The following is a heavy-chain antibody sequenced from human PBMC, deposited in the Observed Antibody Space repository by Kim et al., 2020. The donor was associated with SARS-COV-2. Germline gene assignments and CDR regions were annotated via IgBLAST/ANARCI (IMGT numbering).Heavy chain of an antibody. CDR2: IYYSGST. V-gene: IGHV4-59*01. Sequence: SETLSLTCTVSGGSISSYYWSWIRQPPGKGLEWIGYIYYSGSTNYNPSLKSRVTISVDTSKNQFSLKLSSVTAADTAVYYCARDRESGSYWGGYYYYGMDVWDQGTTVTVSS. CDR1: GGSISSYY. D-gene: IGHD1-26*01. J-gene: IGHJ6*02. CDR3: ARDRESGSYWGGYYYYGMDV.